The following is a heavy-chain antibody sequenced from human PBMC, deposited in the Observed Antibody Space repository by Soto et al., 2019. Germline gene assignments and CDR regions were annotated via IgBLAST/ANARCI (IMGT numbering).Heavy chain of an antibody. D-gene: IGHD2-15*01. CDR1: GYSIRNGYY. CDR3: ARVGPYCGGCCYSPPS. J-gene: IGHJ5*02. CDR2: IYHSGST. V-gene: IGHV4-38-2*01. Sequence: SETLSLTCAVSGYSIRNGYYWGWIRQPPGKGLEWIGTIYHSGSTYYNPSLKSRVTISVDASENHLSLKLSSVTAADTAVYYCARVGPYCGGCCYSPPSWGQGTLVTVSS.